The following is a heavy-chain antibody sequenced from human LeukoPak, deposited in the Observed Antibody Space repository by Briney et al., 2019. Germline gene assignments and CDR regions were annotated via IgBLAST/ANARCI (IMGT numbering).Heavy chain of an antibody. D-gene: IGHD3-10*01. V-gene: IGHV3-7*01. J-gene: IGHJ4*02. CDR2: IKQDGSNK. CDR3: AREVRGRLWFGELPKASVDY. CDR1: GFTFSSYW. Sequence: GGSLRLSCAASGFTFSSYWMSWVRQAPGKGLEWVANIKQDGSNKWYVDSVKGRFTISRDNAKNSLYLQMNSLRAEDTAVYYCAREVRGRLWFGELPKASVDYWGQGTLVTVSS.